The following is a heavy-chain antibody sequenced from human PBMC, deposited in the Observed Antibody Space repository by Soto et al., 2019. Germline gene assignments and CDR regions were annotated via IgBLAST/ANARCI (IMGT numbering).Heavy chain of an antibody. CDR2: IIPNDDTT. CDR3: ARSTAYETSGYYYHTY. Sequence: SVKVSCKTSGGTFSSYAISWVRQAPGQGLEWMGGIIPNDDTTNYAQKFQGRVTITADTSTSTAYMELRSLISDDTAVYYCARSTAYETSGYYYHTYWGQGTQVTVSS. D-gene: IGHD3-22*01. CDR1: GGTFSSYA. J-gene: IGHJ4*02. V-gene: IGHV1-69*06.